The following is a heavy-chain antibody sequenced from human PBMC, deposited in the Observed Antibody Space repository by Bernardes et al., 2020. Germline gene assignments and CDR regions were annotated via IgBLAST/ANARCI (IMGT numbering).Heavy chain of an antibody. Sequence: SVKVSCKASGGTFSSYAISWVRQAPGQGLEWMGGIIPIFGTATYAQKFQGRVTITADESTSTAYMELSSLRSEDTAVYYCARTGNYYDSSGYYYGGDYWGQGTLVTVSS. V-gene: IGHV1-69*13. CDR2: IIPIFGTA. J-gene: IGHJ4*02. CDR1: GGTFSSYA. D-gene: IGHD3-22*01. CDR3: ARTGNYYDSSGYYYGGDY.